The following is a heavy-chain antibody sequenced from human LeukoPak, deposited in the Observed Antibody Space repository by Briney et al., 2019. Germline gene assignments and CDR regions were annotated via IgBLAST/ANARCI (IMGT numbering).Heavy chain of an antibody. D-gene: IGHD3-9*01. CDR2: IIPIFGTA. CDR1: GGTFSSYA. CDR3: AKMTGLKVPNYGMDV. Sequence: SVKVSCKASGGTFSSYAISWVRQAPGQGLEWMGGIIPIFGTANYAQKFQGRVTITTDESTSTAYMELSSLRSEDTAIYFCAKMTGLKVPNYGMDVWGQGTTVTVSS. J-gene: IGHJ6*02. V-gene: IGHV1-69*05.